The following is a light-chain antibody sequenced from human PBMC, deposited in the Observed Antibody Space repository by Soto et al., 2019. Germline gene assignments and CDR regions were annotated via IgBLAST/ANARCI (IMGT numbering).Light chain of an antibody. J-gene: IGKJ1*01. V-gene: IGKV3-15*01. CDR3: QQYDNLQPLT. CDR1: QTIGTY. Sequence: EIVMTQSPATLSVSPGESATLSCKASQTIGTYLAWYQQKPGQAPRLLIYGASTRATGVPARFSGGVSGTEYTLTISSLQSEDFAIYHCQQYDNLQPLTFGQGTQVDIK. CDR2: GAS.